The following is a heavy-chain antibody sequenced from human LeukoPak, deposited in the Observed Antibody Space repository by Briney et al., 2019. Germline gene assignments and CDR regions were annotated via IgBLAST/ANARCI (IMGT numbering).Heavy chain of an antibody. D-gene: IGHD3-22*01. Sequence: GGSLRLSCAASGFTFSSYGMHWVRQAPGKGLEWVAVISYDGSNKYYADSVKGRFTISRDNSKNTLYLQMNSLRAEDTAVYYCAKVTSLIVQNALDYWGQGTLVTVSS. J-gene: IGHJ4*02. V-gene: IGHV3-30*18. CDR2: ISYDGSNK. CDR1: GFTFSSYG. CDR3: AKVTSLIVQNALDY.